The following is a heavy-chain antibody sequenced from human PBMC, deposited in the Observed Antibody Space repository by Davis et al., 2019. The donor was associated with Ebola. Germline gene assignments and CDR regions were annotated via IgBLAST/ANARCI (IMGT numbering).Heavy chain of an antibody. D-gene: IGHD4-23*01. CDR3: ARDRISASTVVTPDAFDI. CDR2: IYHSGST. V-gene: IGHV4-34*09. CDR1: GGSFSGYY. Sequence: SETLSLTCAVYGGSFSGYYWGWIRQPPGKGLEWIGSIYHSGSTYYNPSLKSRVTISVDTSKNQFSLKLSSVTAADTAVYYCARDRISASTVVTPDAFDIWGQGTMVTVSS. J-gene: IGHJ3*02.